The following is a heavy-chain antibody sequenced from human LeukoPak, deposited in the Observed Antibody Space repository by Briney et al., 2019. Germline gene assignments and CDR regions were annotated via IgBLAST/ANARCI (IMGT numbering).Heavy chain of an antibody. D-gene: IGHD1-26*01. V-gene: IGHV4-59*01. Sequence: GGSXXGYYWSWIRQPPGKGLEWIGEIYYSGATKYIPSLKSRVTISVDTSKNQFSLSLTSVTAADTAVYYCARSSESYXAPWGQGTLVTVSS. CDR1: GGSXXGYY. J-gene: IGHJ5*02. CDR2: IYYSGAT. CDR3: ARSSESYXAP.